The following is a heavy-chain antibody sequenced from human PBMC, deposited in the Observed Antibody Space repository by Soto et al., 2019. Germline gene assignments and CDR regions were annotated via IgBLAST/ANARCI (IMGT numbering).Heavy chain of an antibody. J-gene: IGHJ4*02. CDR2: LGTSSPYV. CDR3: ARDHGSGRPTQEVDH. D-gene: IGHD6-19*01. V-gene: IGHV3-21*01. Sequence: EVQLVESGGGLVKPGGSLRLSCAASGFTFSSYSMTWIRQAPGKGLEWVSSLGTSSPYVFYADSVKGRFTVSRDNAKNSLYLQMDSLRAEDTAVYFCARDHGSGRPTQEVDHWCLGTLVTVSS. CDR1: GFTFSSYS.